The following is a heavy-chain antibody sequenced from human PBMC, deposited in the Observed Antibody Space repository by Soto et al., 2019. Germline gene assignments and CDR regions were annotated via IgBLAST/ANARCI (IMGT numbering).Heavy chain of an antibody. CDR3: ARDDEMGYFDY. D-gene: IGHD3-16*01. J-gene: IGHJ4*02. Sequence: EVRLVESGGGLVQPGGSLRLSCAASGFTFSSHSMNWVRQAPGKGLEWVSYISSSSRTKYYADSVKGRFTISRDNAKNSLYLQMNSLRAEDTAVFYGARDDEMGYFDYWGQGTLVTVSS. CDR1: GFTFSSHS. V-gene: IGHV3-48*01. CDR2: ISSSSRTK.